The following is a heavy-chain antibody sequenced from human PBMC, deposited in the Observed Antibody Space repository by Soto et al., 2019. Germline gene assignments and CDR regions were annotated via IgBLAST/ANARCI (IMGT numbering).Heavy chain of an antibody. D-gene: IGHD3-16*01. Sequence: GASVKVSCKASGYTFTSYAMHWVRQAPGQRLEWMGWINAGNGNTKYSQKFQGRVTITRDTSASTAYMELNSLRPEDTAVYYCAKDPAAFGGVIQPFDYWGQGALVTVSS. CDR3: AKDPAAFGGVIQPFDY. V-gene: IGHV1-3*01. CDR2: INAGNGNT. CDR1: GYTFTSYA. J-gene: IGHJ4*02.